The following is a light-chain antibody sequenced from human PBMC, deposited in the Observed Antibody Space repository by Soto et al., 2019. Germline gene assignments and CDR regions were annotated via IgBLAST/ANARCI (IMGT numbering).Light chain of an antibody. J-gene: IGLJ2*01. Sequence: QSVLTQPASVSGSPGQSITISCTGTNSDVGRYNLVSWYQQHPGKAPKLMIYEGSQRPSGVSNRFSGSKSGNTASLTISGLQAEDEADYYCCSYAGTSTWVFGGGTKLTVL. CDR3: CSYAGTSTWV. V-gene: IGLV2-23*01. CDR1: NSDVGRYNL. CDR2: EGS.